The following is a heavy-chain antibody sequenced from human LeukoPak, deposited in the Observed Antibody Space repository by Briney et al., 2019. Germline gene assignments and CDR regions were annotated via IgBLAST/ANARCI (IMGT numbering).Heavy chain of an antibody. Sequence: GASVKVSCKASGYTFTIYGISWVRQAPGQGLEWMGWISAYNGNTNYAQKLQGRITMTTDTSTSTAYMELRSLRSDDTAVYYCASVGLPLGLPGYYYMDVWGKGTTVTVSS. CDR1: GYTFTIYG. V-gene: IGHV1-18*01. CDR2: ISAYNGNT. J-gene: IGHJ6*03. CDR3: ASVGLPLGLPGYYYMDV. D-gene: IGHD5-18*01.